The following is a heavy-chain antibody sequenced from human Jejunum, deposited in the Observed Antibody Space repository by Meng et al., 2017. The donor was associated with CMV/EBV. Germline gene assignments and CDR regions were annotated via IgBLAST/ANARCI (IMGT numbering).Heavy chain of an antibody. V-gene: IGHV3-23*01. CDR2: ISGSGITA. D-gene: IGHD5-24*01. J-gene: IGHJ4*01. CDR3: AKDCRM. CDR1: GITFRSYA. Sequence: SLSLSCAASGITFRSYAISWVRQPPGKGLKWVSAISGSGITAYYGDSVKGRFTISRDNSKNTLYLQMNSLRAEDTAVYYCAKDCRMGGQGTLVTVSS.